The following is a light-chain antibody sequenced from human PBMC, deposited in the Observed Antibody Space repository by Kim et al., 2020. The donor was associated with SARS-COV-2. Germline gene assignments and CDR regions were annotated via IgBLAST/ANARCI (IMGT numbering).Light chain of an antibody. V-gene: IGLV1-44*01. CDR1: SSNIGRNT. CDR3: ATCDDSLDVWM. Sequence: ELTQPPSASGTPGQRVTISCSGSSSNIGRNTVNWYQQFPGTAPQLLIDTDDRRPSGVSDRVSCSKSGTSASLAISALRSEDEADYYCATCDDSLDVWMFGGGTQLTVL. CDR2: TDD. J-gene: IGLJ3*02.